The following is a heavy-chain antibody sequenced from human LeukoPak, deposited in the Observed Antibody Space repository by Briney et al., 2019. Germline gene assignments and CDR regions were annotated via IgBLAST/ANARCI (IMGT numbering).Heavy chain of an antibody. D-gene: IGHD3-10*01. CDR1: GGTFSSYA. Sequence: SVKVPCKASGGTFSSYAISWVRQAPGQGLEWMGRIIPILGIANYAQKFQGRVTITADKSTSTAYMELSSLRSEDTAVYYCARDGPLAMVRGVIIIRTFDYWGQGTLVTVSS. J-gene: IGHJ4*02. CDR2: IIPILGIA. CDR3: ARDGPLAMVRGVIIIRTFDY. V-gene: IGHV1-69*04.